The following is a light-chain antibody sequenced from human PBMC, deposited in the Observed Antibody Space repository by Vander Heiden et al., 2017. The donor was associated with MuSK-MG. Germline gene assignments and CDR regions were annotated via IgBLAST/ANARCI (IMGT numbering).Light chain of an antibody. Sequence: QSVLTQPPSVSGTPGQRVTISCTGSYSNIGIGHDVHWYQQVPGTVPKLLIYGTNKRPSGVPDRFSGSKSGTSASLAIAGLQADDEADYYCQSVDTSLSVVFGGGTKLTVL. J-gene: IGLJ2*01. CDR1: YSNIGIGHD. CDR2: GTN. CDR3: QSVDTSLSVV. V-gene: IGLV1-40*01.